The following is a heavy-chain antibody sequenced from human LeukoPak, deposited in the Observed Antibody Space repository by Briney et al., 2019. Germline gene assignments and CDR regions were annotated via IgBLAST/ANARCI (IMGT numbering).Heavy chain of an antibody. D-gene: IGHD1-26*01. J-gene: IGHJ4*02. V-gene: IGHV4-59*01. CDR2: IYYSGST. Sequence: PSETLSLTCTVSGGSISSYFWSWIRQPPGKGLEWIGYIYYSGSTDYNPSLKSRVTISVDRSKNQFSLKLRSVTTADTAVYYCARDVGATVDYWGQGTLVTVSS. CDR3: ARDVGATVDY. CDR1: GGSISSYF.